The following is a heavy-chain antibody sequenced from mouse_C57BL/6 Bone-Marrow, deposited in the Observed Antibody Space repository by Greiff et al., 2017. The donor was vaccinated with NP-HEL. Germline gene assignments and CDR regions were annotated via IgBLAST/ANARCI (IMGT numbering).Heavy chain of an antibody. D-gene: IGHD1-1*01. Sequence: VQLQQSGPELVKPGASVKISCKASGYSFTSYYIHWVKQRPGQGLEWIGWIYPGSGNPKYNEKFKGKATLTADTSSSTAYMQLSSLTSEDSAVYYCARVGSSYFDYWGQGTTLTVSS. V-gene: IGHV1-66*01. CDR1: GYSFTSYY. CDR2: IYPGSGNP. J-gene: IGHJ2*01. CDR3: ARVGSSYFDY.